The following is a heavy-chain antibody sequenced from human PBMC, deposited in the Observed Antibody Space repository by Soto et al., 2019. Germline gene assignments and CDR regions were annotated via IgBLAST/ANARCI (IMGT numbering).Heavy chain of an antibody. CDR2: IYHSAYT. J-gene: IGHJ4*02. V-gene: IGHV4-30-2*01. CDR1: GGSISSGDYS. CDR3: ARASGDYGNYYLDS. Sequence: SETLSLTCAVSGGSISSGDYSWSWIRQPPGKDLEFIGYIYHSAYTYYIPSLKSRVTISVDGSKNQFSLKLNSVTAADTAVYYCARASGDYGNYYLDSWGRGILVTVSS. D-gene: IGHD4-17*01.